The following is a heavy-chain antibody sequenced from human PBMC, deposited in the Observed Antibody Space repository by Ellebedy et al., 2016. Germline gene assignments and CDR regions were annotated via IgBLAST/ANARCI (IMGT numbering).Heavy chain of an antibody. D-gene: IGHD2-21*01. J-gene: IGHJ3*01. Sequence: GGSLRLSXAGSGFTFDDYAMYWVRQPPGKGLEWVSGITWNSGSIGYADSVKGRFTISRDNAKNSLFLQMNSLRDEDTAIYYCARESTRVHLGPRPEGEPFDVWGQGTLVTVS. CDR2: ITWNSGSI. V-gene: IGHV3-9*01. CDR3: ARESTRVHLGPRPEGEPFDV. CDR1: GFTFDDYA.